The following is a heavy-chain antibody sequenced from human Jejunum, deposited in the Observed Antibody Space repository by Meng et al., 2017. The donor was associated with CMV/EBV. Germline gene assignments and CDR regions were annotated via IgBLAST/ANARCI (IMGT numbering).Heavy chain of an antibody. CDR2: IRGKAHSYAA. CDR1: FTFSGSA. J-gene: IGHJ4*02. V-gene: IGHV3-73*01. D-gene: IGHD4-11*01. CDR3: TRADSSNYGSLFDS. Sequence: FTFSGSAMHWVRQASGKGLEWVGRIRGKAHSYAAAYAASVKGRFTISRDDSKNTAYLQMNSLKTEDTAVYYCTRADSSNYGSLFDSWGQGTLVTVS.